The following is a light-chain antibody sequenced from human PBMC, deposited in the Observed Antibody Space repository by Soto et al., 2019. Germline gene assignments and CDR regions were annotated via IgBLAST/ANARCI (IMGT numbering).Light chain of an antibody. CDR3: TSWGI. V-gene: IGLV2-14*01. CDR1: TSDIGDYNY. Sequence: QSVLTQPASVSGSPGQSITISCTGTTSDIGDYNYVSWYQHLPDKVPKLIISLVSNRPSGVSNRFSGSKSGNTASLTISGLQAEDEGDYYCTSWGIFGTGTKVTV. J-gene: IGLJ1*01. CDR2: LVS.